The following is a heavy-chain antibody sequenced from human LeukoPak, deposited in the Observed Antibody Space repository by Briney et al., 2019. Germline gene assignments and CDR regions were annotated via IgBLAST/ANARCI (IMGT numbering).Heavy chain of an antibody. V-gene: IGHV4-34*01. CDR1: GGSFSGYY. J-gene: IGHJ5*02. CDR2: INHSGST. Sequence: SETLSLTCAVYGGSFSGYYWSWIRQPPGKGLEWIGEINHSGSTNYNPSLKSRVTISVDTSKNQFSLKLSSVTAADTAVYYCAPFRRDSSGWYWFDPWGQGTLVTVSS. CDR3: APFRRDSSGWYWFDP. D-gene: IGHD6-19*01.